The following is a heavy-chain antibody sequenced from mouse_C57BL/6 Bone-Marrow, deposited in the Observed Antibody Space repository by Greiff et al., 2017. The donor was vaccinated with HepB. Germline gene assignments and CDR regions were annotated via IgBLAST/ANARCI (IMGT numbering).Heavy chain of an antibody. CDR1: GYTFTDYE. D-gene: IGHD2-5*01. Sequence: LQQSGAELVRPGASVTLSCKASGYTFTDYEMHWVKQTPVHGLEWIGAIDPETGGTAYNQKFKGKAILTADKSSSTAYMELRSLTSEDSAVYYCTKEVTYYSNYVYLYFDVWGTGTTVTVSS. CDR3: TKEVTYYSNYVYLYFDV. CDR2: IDPETGGT. V-gene: IGHV1-15*01. J-gene: IGHJ1*03.